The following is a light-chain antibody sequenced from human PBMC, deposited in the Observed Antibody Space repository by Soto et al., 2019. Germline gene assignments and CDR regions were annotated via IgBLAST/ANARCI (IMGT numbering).Light chain of an antibody. Sequence: DIQMTQSPSTLSASVGDRVTITCRASQSISSWLAWYQQKPGKAPKLLIYDASSLESEVPSRFSGSGSGTEFTLTISSLQPDDSATYYCQQYNSYLYTFGQGTKLEIK. J-gene: IGKJ2*01. CDR2: DAS. CDR3: QQYNSYLYT. CDR1: QSISSW. V-gene: IGKV1-5*01.